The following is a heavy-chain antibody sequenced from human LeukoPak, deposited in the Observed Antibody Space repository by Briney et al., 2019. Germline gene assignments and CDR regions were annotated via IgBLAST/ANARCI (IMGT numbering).Heavy chain of an antibody. D-gene: IGHD2-2*02. J-gene: IGHJ4*02. CDR2: IQYDGNNK. V-gene: IGHV3-30*02. CDR1: GFTFSNYG. CDR3: AKDRPYRVAVPFDY. Sequence: GGSLRLSCAASGFTFSNYGMHWVRQAPGKGLEWVAFIQYDGNNKYYADSVKGRFIISRDNSKNTLYLQMSSLRAEDTAVYYCAKDRPYRVAVPFDYWGQGTLVTVSS.